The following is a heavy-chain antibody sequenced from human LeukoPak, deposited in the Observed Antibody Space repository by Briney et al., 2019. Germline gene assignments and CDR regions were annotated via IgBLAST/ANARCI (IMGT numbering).Heavy chain of an antibody. CDR2: ISAYNGNT. CDR3: ARVRSYYDSSAYDY. J-gene: IGHJ4*02. CDR1: GYTFTSYG. Sequence: ASVKASCKASGYTFTSYGISWVRQAPGQGLEWMGWISAYNGNTNYAQKLQGRVTMTTDTSTSTAYMELRSLRSDDTAVYYCARVRSYYDSSAYDYWGQGTLATVSS. D-gene: IGHD3-22*01. V-gene: IGHV1-18*01.